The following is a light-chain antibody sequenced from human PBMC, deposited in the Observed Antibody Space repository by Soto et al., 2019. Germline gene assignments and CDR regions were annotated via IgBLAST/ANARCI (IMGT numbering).Light chain of an antibody. J-gene: IGKJ1*01. Sequence: DIQMTQSPSTLSSSVGDRVTITCRASQSISSWLAWYQQKPGKAPKLLIYDASSLESGVPARFSGSGSGTEFTLTISSLQPDYFATYYCQQYNRFTWTFGQGTKVEI. CDR2: DAS. V-gene: IGKV1-5*01. CDR1: QSISSW. CDR3: QQYNRFTWT.